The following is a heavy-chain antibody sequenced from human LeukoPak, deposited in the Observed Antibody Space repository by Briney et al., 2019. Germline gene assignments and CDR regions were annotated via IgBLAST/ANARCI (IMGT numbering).Heavy chain of an antibody. CDR3: AGHVRGDQPRINWFDP. CDR2: RYYSGST. J-gene: IGHJ5*02. CDR1: GGSITSSSYY. D-gene: IGHD2-21*01. V-gene: IGHV4-39*01. Sequence: SETLSLTCTVSGGSITSSSYYWGWIRQPPGKGLEWIASRYYSGSTYHNPSLKSRVTISVDTSKNQFSLKLSSVTAADTAVYYCAGHVRGDQPRINWFDPWGQGTLVTVSS.